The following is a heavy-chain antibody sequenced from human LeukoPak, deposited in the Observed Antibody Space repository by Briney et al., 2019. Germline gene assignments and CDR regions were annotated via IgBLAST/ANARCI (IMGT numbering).Heavy chain of an antibody. CDR3: ARDGITMVRGVTIGPLDY. V-gene: IGHV3-74*01. D-gene: IGHD3-10*01. J-gene: IGHJ4*02. Sequence: GGSLRLSCAASGFTFSSYWMHWVRQAPGKGLVWVSRINSDGSSTSYADSVKGRFTISRDNAKNTLYLQMNSLRAEDTAVYYCARDGITMVRGVTIGPLDYWGQGTLVTVSS. CDR1: GFTFSSYW. CDR2: INSDGSST.